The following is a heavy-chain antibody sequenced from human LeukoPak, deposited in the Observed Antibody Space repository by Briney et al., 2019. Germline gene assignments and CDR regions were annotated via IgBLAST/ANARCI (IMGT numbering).Heavy chain of an antibody. V-gene: IGHV3-30-3*01. D-gene: IGHD6-6*01. CDR2: ISYDGSNK. CDR3: AKDLGIAARHSPFDY. CDR1: GFTFSSYA. J-gene: IGHJ4*02. Sequence: GRSLRLSCAASGFTFSSYAMHWVRQAPGKGLEWVAVISYDGSNKYYADSVKGRFTISRDNSKNTPYLQMNSLRAEDTAVYYCAKDLGIAARHSPFDYWGQGTLVTVSS.